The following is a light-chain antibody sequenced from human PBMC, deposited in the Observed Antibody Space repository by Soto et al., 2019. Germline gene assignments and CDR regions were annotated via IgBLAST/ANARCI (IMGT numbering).Light chain of an antibody. Sequence: EIVLTQSPGTRSLSPGERATLACRASQSISSSYLAWYQQKPGQAPRLLIYGASSRATGIPDRFSGSGSGTDFTLTISRLEPENFAVYYCQFFGSSRYTFGQGTKLEIK. CDR1: QSISSSY. V-gene: IGKV3-20*01. CDR3: QFFGSSRYT. J-gene: IGKJ2*01. CDR2: GAS.